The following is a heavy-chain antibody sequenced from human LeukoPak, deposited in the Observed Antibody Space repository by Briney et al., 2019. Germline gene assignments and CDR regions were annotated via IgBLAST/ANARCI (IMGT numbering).Heavy chain of an antibody. J-gene: IGHJ6*02. V-gene: IGHV4-61*02. Sequence: SQTLSLTCTVSGGSISSGSYYWSWIRQPAGKGLEWIGRIYTSGSTNYNPPLKSRVTISVDTSKNQFSLNLSSVTAADTAVYYCARDRGFLEWSPYYYYGMDVWGQGTTVTVSS. CDR3: ARDRGFLEWSPYYYYGMDV. D-gene: IGHD3-3*01. CDR2: IYTSGST. CDR1: GGSISSGSYY.